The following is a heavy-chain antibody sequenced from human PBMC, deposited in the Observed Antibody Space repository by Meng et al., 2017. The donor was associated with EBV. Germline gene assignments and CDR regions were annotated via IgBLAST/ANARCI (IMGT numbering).Heavy chain of an antibody. D-gene: IGHD3-10*01. Sequence: GQLVQSAAEVKRPRLSVKVSCKPSGGPLRYFATSWVRQAPGQGLEWLGGFLPRMGATNYAQKFHGRVKITADASTSTHYMDLSSLRSEDTAIYFCASESGRGYTPDYWGQGTLVTVSS. CDR2: FLPRMGAT. V-gene: IGHV1-69*01. CDR1: GGPLRYFA. CDR3: ASESGRGYTPDY. J-gene: IGHJ4*02.